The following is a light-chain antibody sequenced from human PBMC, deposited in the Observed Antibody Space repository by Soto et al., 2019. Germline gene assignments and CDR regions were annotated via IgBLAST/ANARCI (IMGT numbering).Light chain of an antibody. CDR1: SCNIGACYD. J-gene: IGLJ1*01. CDR2: ANS. Sequence: VLTHPPWWSGAPWHRVTISATGRSCNIGACYDAHWYQHLPGTAPKLPIYANSNRPSGVPDRFSGSTSGSSASLAIPGLQAEDEADYYCQSYDTSMNGYVFGTGTKVTV. V-gene: IGLV1-40*01. CDR3: QSYDTSMNGYV.